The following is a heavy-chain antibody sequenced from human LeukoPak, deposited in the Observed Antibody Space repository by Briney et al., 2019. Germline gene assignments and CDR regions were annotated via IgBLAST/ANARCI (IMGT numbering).Heavy chain of an antibody. V-gene: IGHV4-30-4*08. CDR3: ARESADGSGYSFYYYYGMDV. CDR2: TYYSGST. D-gene: IGHD3-22*01. Sequence: SQTLSLTCTVSGGSISSGGYYWSWIRQHPGKGLEWIGYTYYSGSTYYNPSLKSRVTISVDTSKTQFSLKLSSVTAADTAVYYCARESADGSGYSFYYYYGMDVWGQGTTVTVSS. CDR1: GGSISSGGYY. J-gene: IGHJ6*02.